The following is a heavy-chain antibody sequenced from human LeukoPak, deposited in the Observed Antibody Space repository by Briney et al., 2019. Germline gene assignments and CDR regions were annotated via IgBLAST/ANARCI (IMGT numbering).Heavy chain of an antibody. CDR2: IGVAGDT. V-gene: IGHV3-13*01. CDR1: GFTLSSYD. Sequence: GGSLRLSCAASGFTLSSYDMHWVRQVTGKGLEWVSAIGVAGDTYYPGSVKGRFINTRENAKNSLYLQMNSLRVEATAVYYCTRDRHGMAVWGQGTTVVVSS. CDR3: TRDRHGMAV. J-gene: IGHJ6*02.